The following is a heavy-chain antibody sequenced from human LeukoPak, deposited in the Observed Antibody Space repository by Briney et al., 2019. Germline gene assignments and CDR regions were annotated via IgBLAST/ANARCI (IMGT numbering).Heavy chain of an antibody. CDR3: ARVRYYDRGIDY. CDR2: IYHSGST. D-gene: IGHD3-22*01. CDR1: GGSISSGGYS. Sequence: PSETLSLTCAVSGGSISSGGYSWSWIRQPPGKGLEWIGYIYHSGSTYYNPSLKSRVTISVDRSKNQFSLKLSSVTAADTAVYYCARVRYYDRGIDYWGQGTLVTVSS. J-gene: IGHJ4*02. V-gene: IGHV4-30-2*01.